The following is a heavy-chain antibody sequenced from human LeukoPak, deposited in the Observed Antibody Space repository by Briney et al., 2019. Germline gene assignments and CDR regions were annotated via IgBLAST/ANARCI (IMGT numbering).Heavy chain of an antibody. D-gene: IGHD2-8*02. J-gene: IGHJ4*02. Sequence: GGSLRLSCAASGFSFSDYYMSWIRQAPGKGLEWLSYISSSSYSTNYADSVKGRFTISRDNAKNSLYLQMNSLRAEDTVVYYCARDPKHWYYFDFWGQGTLVTVSS. CDR1: GFSFSDYY. CDR3: ARDPKHWYYFDF. V-gene: IGHV3-11*06. CDR2: ISSSSYST.